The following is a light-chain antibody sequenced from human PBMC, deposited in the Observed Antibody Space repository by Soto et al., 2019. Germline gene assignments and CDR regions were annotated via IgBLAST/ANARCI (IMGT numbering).Light chain of an antibody. Sequence: SYELTQPPSVSVAPGQTARITCGGNNIGGKSVHWYQQKPGQAPVVVVYDDSDRPSGIPERFSGSKSGNTASLTISGLQTDDEADYYCCSHAGSSTYLFGTGTKLTVL. CDR3: CSHAGSSTYL. CDR2: DDS. CDR1: NIGGKS. J-gene: IGLJ1*01. V-gene: IGLV3-21*02.